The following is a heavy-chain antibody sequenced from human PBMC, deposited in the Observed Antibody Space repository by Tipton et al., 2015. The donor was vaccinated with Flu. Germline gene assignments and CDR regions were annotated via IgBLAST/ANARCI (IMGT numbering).Heavy chain of an antibody. CDR1: GGSISSYY. Sequence: LRLSCTVSGGSISSYYWSWIRQPPGKGLEWIGYIYYSGSTNYNPSLKSRVTISVVTSKNQFSLKLSSVTAADTAVYYCAREGSGWYRNWFDPWGQGTLVTVSS. J-gene: IGHJ5*02. CDR2: IYYSGST. D-gene: IGHD6-19*01. CDR3: AREGSGWYRNWFDP. V-gene: IGHV4-59*01.